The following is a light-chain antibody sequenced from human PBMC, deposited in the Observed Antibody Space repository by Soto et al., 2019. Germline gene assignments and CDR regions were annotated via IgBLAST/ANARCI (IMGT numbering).Light chain of an antibody. CDR1: QSVSSSY. Sequence: VLTQSPGTLSLSPGERATLSCRASQSVSSSYLAWYQQKPGQAPRLLIYGASTRAAGIPARFSGSGSGTEFTLTITSLESEDFAVYYCQQFHNWPRTFGQGTKVDIK. CDR3: QQFHNWPRT. J-gene: IGKJ1*01. CDR2: GAS. V-gene: IGKV3-20*01.